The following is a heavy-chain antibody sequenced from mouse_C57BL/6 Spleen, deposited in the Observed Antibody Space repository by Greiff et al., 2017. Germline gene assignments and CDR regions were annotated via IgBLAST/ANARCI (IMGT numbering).Heavy chain of an antibody. CDR1: GFTFSDFY. Sequence: EVQLVESGGGLVQSGRSLRLSCATSGFTFSDFYMEWVRQAPGKGLEWIAASRNKANDYTTEYSASVKGRFIVSRDTSQSILYLQMNALRAEDTAIYYCARDAVAAPGDWYFDVWGTGTTVTVSS. CDR3: ARDAVAAPGDWYFDV. CDR2: SRNKANDYTT. J-gene: IGHJ1*03. V-gene: IGHV7-1*01.